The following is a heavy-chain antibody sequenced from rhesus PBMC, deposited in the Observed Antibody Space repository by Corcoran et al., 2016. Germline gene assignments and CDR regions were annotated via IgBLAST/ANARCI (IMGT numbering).Heavy chain of an antibody. V-gene: IGHV4-65*01. CDR1: GGSVSSSNW. CDR2: ISGSSGTT. D-gene: IGHD2-15*01. J-gene: IGHJ2*01. CDR3: ARGYGSSTYCSSHGVDWYFDL. Sequence: QVQLQESGPGLVKPSETLSLTCAVSGGSVSSSNWWSWIRQPPGKGLEWIGYISGSSGTTYYNPSLNSRVTMSTDTSKNQFALKLSSGTAADTAVYYCARGYGSSTYCSSHGVDWYFDLWGPGTPITISS.